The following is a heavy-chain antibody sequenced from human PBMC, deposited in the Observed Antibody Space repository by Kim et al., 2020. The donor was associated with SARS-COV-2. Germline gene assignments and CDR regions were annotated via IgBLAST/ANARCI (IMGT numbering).Heavy chain of an antibody. CDR1: GYTFTSYW. V-gene: IGHV5-51*01. CDR3: ARHDDTVPYGNGCQRGWCYYAMDV. Sequence: GESLKISCKGSGYTFTSYWIGWVRQTPGRGLEYMGIIYPGDSDTRYSPSFQGQVTISADKSLNTAYLQWSSLKASDSAMYYCARHDDTVPYGNGCQRGWCYYAMDVWGQGTTVTVSS. D-gene: IGHD6-19*01. J-gene: IGHJ6*02. CDR2: IYPGDSDT.